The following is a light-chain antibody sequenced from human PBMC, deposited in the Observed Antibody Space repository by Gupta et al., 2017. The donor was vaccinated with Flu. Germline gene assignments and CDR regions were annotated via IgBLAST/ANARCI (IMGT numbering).Light chain of an antibody. Sequence: RVHMSCCGSTYHMGSETVSWYQQITGAAPTLLIYQDDQRSSGVPDRFSGTKSGSSASLSIDGLQSEDEADYYCDEWDDIRSDSVFGGGTRMTVL. CDR2: QDD. CDR3: DEWDDIRSDSV. V-gene: IGLV1-44*01. J-gene: IGLJ2*01. CDR1: TYHMGSET.